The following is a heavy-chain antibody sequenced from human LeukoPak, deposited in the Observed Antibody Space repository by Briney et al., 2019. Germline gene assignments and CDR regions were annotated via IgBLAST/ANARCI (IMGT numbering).Heavy chain of an antibody. CDR2: ISPHNGNR. Sequence: ASVKVSCKTSGYTFSSYGITWVRQAPGQGLEWMGWISPHNGNRKFAQKFQGRVTLTSDTSTRTAYMEVRNLRSDDTAVYFCARDDFYETSGFSPWGQGTPVIVS. D-gene: IGHD3-22*01. V-gene: IGHV1-18*01. CDR3: ARDDFYETSGFSP. CDR1: GYTFSSYG. J-gene: IGHJ5*02.